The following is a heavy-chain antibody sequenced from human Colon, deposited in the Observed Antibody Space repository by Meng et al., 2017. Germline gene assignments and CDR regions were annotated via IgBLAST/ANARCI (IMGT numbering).Heavy chain of an antibody. Sequence: QVQAPGSGPGLVKPSQTLPLTCTVSGGSISSGGFYWSWIRQHPGKGLEWIGYIYYSGSTYYNPSLRSRVAISIDTSKNQFSLKLTSVTAADTAVYFCARTNYGDYNWFDPWGQGTLVTVSS. V-gene: IGHV4-31*03. J-gene: IGHJ5*02. D-gene: IGHD4-17*01. CDR2: IYYSGST. CDR1: GGSISSGGFY. CDR3: ARTNYGDYNWFDP.